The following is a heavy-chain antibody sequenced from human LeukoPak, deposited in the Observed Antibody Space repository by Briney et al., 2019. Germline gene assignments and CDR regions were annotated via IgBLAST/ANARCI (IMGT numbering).Heavy chain of an antibody. Sequence: SETLSLTCTVPGGSISSSSYYWGWIRQPPGEGLEWIGSIYYSGSTYYNPSLKSRVTISVDTSKNQFSLKLSSVTAADTAVYYCARPMGYCSSTSCHPHAFDIWGQGTMVTVSS. V-gene: IGHV4-39*01. CDR2: IYYSGST. D-gene: IGHD2-2*01. CDR3: ARPMGYCSSTSCHPHAFDI. CDR1: GGSISSSSYY. J-gene: IGHJ3*02.